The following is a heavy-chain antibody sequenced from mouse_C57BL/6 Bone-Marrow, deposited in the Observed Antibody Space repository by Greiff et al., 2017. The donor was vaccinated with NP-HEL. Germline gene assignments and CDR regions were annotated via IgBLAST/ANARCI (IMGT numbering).Heavy chain of an antibody. Sequence: EVKLMESGGGLVQPGGSLKLSCAASGFTFSDYYMYWVRQTPEKRLEWVAYISTGGGSTYYPDTVKGRFTISRDNAKNTLYLQMSRLKSEDTAMYYCAGHWYFDVWGTGTTVTVSS. CDR3: AGHWYFDV. CDR2: ISTGGGST. J-gene: IGHJ1*03. V-gene: IGHV5-12*01. CDR1: GFTFSDYY.